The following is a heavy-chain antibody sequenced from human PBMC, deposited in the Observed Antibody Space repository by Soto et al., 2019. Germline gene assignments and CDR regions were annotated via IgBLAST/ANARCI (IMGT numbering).Heavy chain of an antibody. CDR3: ARGDRGGFDL. J-gene: IGHJ3*01. CDR1: GFTFDYYW. Sequence: EVQLVESGGGLVQPVEYLRLSCAASGFTFDYYWMHWVRQAPGKGLVWVSRVHSDGTTTTYADSVKGRFTISRDNARNTVSLQRSSLRAEDTAIYYCARGDRGGFDLWGHGTVVTVSA. D-gene: IGHD3-10*01. CDR2: VHSDGTTT. V-gene: IGHV3-74*01.